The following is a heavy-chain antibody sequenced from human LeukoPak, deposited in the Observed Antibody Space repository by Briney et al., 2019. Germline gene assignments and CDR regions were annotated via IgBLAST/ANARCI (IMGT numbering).Heavy chain of an antibody. D-gene: IGHD3-10*01. V-gene: IGHV5-51*01. Sequence: YWSWIRQPAGKGLEWMGIIYPGDSDTRYSPSFQGQVTISADKSISTAYLQWSSLKASDTVMYYCARYYGSGSYSDYWGQGTLVTVSS. CDR1: YW. CDR3: ARYYGSGSYSDY. CDR2: IYPGDSDT. J-gene: IGHJ4*02.